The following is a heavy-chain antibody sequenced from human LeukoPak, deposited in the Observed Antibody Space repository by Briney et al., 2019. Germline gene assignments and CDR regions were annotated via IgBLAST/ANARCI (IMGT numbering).Heavy chain of an antibody. CDR2: ISWNSETK. Sequence: SLRLSCAASGFTFDDYAMHWVRQAPGKGLEWVSGISWNSETKDYVDSVKGRFTISRDNVKNIVYLEMNSLRAEDTAVYYCAREAFWSGYFANLHFDYWGRGTLVTVSS. V-gene: IGHV3-9*01. D-gene: IGHD3-3*01. CDR1: GFTFDDYA. J-gene: IGHJ4*02. CDR3: AREAFWSGYFANLHFDY.